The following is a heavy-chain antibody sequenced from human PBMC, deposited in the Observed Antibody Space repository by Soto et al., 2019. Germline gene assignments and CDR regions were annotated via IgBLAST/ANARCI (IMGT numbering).Heavy chain of an antibody. V-gene: IGHV5-51*01. CDR2: IYPGDSDT. CDR3: ARRGYYYGMDV. J-gene: IGHJ6*02. Sequence: PGASLKLSCKGSGCSFTSYWIGWVPQMPGKGLEWMGIIYPGDSDTGYSPSFQGQVTISADKSISTAYLQWSSLKASDTAMYYCARRGYYYGMDVWGQGTTVTVSS. CDR1: GCSFTSYW. D-gene: IGHD3-16*01.